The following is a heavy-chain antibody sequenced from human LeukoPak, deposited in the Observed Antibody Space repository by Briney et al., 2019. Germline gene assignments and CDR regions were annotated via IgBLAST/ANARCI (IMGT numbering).Heavy chain of an antibody. CDR1: GFTFSSYS. D-gene: IGHD5-12*01. J-gene: IGHJ4*02. CDR3: ARGYEHAFDY. CDR2: ISSSSSYI. Sequence: GGSQRLSCAASGFTFSSYSMNWVRQAPGKGLEWISSISSSSSYIYYADSVKGRFTISRDNAKNSLYLQMNSLRAEDTAVYYCARGYEHAFDYWGQGTLVTVSS. V-gene: IGHV3-21*01.